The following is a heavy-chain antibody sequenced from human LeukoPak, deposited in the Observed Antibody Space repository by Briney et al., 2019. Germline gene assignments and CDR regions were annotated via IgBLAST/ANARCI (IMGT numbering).Heavy chain of an antibody. Sequence: PSETLSLTRTVSGGSISSYYWSWIRQPPGKGLEWIGYIYYSGSTNYNPSLKSRVTISVDTSKNQFSLKLSSVTAADTAVYYCARELKDSSGYYYYYYFDYWGQGTLVTVSS. CDR3: ARELKDSSGYYYYYYFDY. J-gene: IGHJ4*02. CDR1: GGSISSYY. V-gene: IGHV4-59*01. D-gene: IGHD3-22*01. CDR2: IYYSGST.